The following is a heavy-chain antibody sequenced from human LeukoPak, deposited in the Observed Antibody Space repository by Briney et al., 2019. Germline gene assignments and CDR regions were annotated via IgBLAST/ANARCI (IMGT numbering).Heavy chain of an antibody. CDR2: IYYSGST. V-gene: IGHV4-39*07. CDR3: AGLVPGYSSGWSRNIRFDY. D-gene: IGHD6-19*01. CDR1: GGSISSSSYY. J-gene: IGHJ4*02. Sequence: SETLSLTCTVSGGSISSSSYYWGWIRQPPGKGLEWIGSIYYSGSTNYNPSLKSRVTISVDTSKNQFSLKLSSVTAADTAVYYCAGLVPGYSSGWSRNIRFDYWGQGTLVTVSS.